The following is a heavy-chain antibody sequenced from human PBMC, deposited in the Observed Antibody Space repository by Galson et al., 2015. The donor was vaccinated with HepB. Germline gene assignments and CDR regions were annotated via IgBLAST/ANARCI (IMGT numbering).Heavy chain of an antibody. CDR1: GFTLRSYE. CDR2: ISYDGSNK. D-gene: IGHD4-17*01. Sequence: SLRLSCAASGFTLRSYEMHWVRQAPGKGLEWVALISYDGSNKNYADSVKGRFTISRDNSKNTLFLQMNSLRPEDTAVYFCASGPYGDLDYWGQGTLVTVSS. CDR3: ASGPYGDLDY. J-gene: IGHJ4*02. V-gene: IGHV3-30*04.